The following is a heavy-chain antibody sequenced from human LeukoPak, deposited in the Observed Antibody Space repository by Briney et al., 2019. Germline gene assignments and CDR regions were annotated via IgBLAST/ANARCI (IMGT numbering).Heavy chain of an antibody. J-gene: IGHJ5*02. CDR1: GFTFSGFA. Sequence: GGSLRLSCAASGFTFSGFAMTWVRQAPGKGLEWVSTISGSGGSTYYADSVKGRFTISRDNSKNTLYLQMNSLRAEDTAIYYCAKNDYSDYDWFDPWGQGTLVTVSS. D-gene: IGHD4-11*01. CDR2: ISGSGGST. V-gene: IGHV3-23*01. CDR3: AKNDYSDYDWFDP.